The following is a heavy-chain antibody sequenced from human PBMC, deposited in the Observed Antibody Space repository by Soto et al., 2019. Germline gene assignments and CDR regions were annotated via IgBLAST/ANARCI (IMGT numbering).Heavy chain of an antibody. CDR3: AREIMPLTNDWYFDL. CDR1: GGSLSGGVHS. Sequence: QVQLQESGPGLVKPSETLSLTCTVPGGSLSGGVHSWSWIRQPPGKGLEWIGHIFDSGSTYYNPSLKSRLTISVDTSKNQFSLRLSSVTAADTAVYYCAREIMPLTNDWYFDLWGRGTLVTVSS. V-gene: IGHV4-30-4*01. J-gene: IGHJ2*01. CDR2: IFDSGST. D-gene: IGHD2-8*01.